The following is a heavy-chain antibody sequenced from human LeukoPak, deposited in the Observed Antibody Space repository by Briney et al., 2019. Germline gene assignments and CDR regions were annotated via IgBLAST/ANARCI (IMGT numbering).Heavy chain of an antibody. CDR2: ISGSGGST. J-gene: IGHJ4*02. D-gene: IGHD2-2*01. CDR1: GFTFSSYA. Sequence: PGGSLRLSCAASGFTFSSYAMSWVGQAPGKGLEGVSAISGSGGSTYYADSVKGRFTISRDNSKNTLYLQMNSLRAEDTAVYYCAKGFRVVVPSVEFDYWGQGTLVTISS. V-gene: IGHV3-23*01. CDR3: AKGFRVVVPSVEFDY.